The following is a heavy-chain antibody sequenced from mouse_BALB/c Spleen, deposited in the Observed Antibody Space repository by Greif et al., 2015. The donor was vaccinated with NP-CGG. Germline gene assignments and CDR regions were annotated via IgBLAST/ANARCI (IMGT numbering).Heavy chain of an antibody. D-gene: IGHD1-1*01. CDR1: GYTFTSYW. CDR2: INPSNGRT. CDR3: ARGGITTVPFDY. Sequence: QVQLQQSGAELVEPGASVKLSCKASGYTFTSYWMHWVKQRPGQGLEWIGEINPSNGRTNYNEKFKSKATLTVDKSSSTAYMQLSSLTSEDSAVYYCARGGITTVPFDYWGQGTTLTVSS. V-gene: IGHV1S81*02. J-gene: IGHJ2*01.